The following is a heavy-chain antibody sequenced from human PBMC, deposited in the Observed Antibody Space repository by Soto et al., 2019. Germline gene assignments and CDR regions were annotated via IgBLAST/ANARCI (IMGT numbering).Heavy chain of an antibody. CDR3: ARHGCAPSADWCYYYYGMDV. Sequence: QLQLQESGPGLVKPSETLSLTCTVSGGSISSSSYYWGWIRQPPGKGLEWIGSIYYSGSTYYNPSLKSRVTISVDTSKNQFSLKLSSVTAADTAVYYCARHGCAPSADWCYYYYGMDVWGQGTMVTVSS. D-gene: IGHD2-21*01. J-gene: IGHJ6*02. CDR1: GGSISSSSYY. V-gene: IGHV4-39*01. CDR2: IYYSGST.